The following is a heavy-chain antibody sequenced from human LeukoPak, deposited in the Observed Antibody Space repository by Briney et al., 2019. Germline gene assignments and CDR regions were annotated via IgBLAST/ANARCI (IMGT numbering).Heavy chain of an antibody. V-gene: IGHV3-7*01. CDR3: ASPITVSGATDGFDI. CDR2: IKQDGNEK. Sequence: PGGSLRHSCAASGFTFSSYWMNWVRQAPGKGLESVANIKQDGNEKYYVDSVKGRFTISRDNAKNSLYLQMDSLRVGDTAVYYCASPITVSGATDGFDIWGQGTMVTVSS. J-gene: IGHJ3*02. D-gene: IGHD3-3*01. CDR1: GFTFSSYW.